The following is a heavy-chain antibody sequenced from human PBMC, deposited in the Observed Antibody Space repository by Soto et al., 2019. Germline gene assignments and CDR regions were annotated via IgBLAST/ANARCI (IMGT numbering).Heavy chain of an antibody. Sequence: EVQLVESGGGLVQPGGSLRLCCVASGFSFSSNWMHWVRQAPGKGLVWVSRINPEETTTTYADPVEGRFTISRDNAKSTLYLQTNSLRVEVTAVYYCTRDTFGARDYWGQGTLVTVSS. D-gene: IGHD3-10*01. CDR2: INPEETTT. J-gene: IGHJ4*02. V-gene: IGHV3-74*01. CDR1: GFSFSSNW. CDR3: TRDTFGARDY.